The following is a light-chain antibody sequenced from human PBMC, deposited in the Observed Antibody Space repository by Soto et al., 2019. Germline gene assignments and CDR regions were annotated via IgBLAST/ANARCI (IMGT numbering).Light chain of an antibody. CDR1: QSLLHSSGYTY. V-gene: IGKV2-28*01. J-gene: IGKJ4*01. Sequence: DIVMTQSPLSLPVTPGEPASISCRSSQSLLHSSGYTYLDWYLQKPGQSPQLLIYLGSNRASGVPDRFSGSGSGTDFTLKISRVEAEDVGIYYCMKSLEIRTFGGGTKVDIK. CDR3: MKSLEIRT. CDR2: LGS.